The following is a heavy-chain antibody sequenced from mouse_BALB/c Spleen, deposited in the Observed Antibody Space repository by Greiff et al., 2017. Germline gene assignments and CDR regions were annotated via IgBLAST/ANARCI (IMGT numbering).Heavy chain of an antibody. Sequence: EVKLMESGGGLVQPGGSRKLSCAASGFTFSSFGMHWVRQAPEKGLEWVAYISSGSSTIYYADTVKGRFTISRDNPKNTLFLQMTSRRSEDTAMYYCARRGYDNYAMDYWGQGTSVTVSS. J-gene: IGHJ4*01. CDR3: ARRGYDNYAMDY. CDR1: GFTFSSFG. D-gene: IGHD2-2*01. CDR2: ISSGSSTI. V-gene: IGHV5-17*02.